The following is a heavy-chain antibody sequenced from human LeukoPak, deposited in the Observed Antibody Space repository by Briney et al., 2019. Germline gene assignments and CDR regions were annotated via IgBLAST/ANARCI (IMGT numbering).Heavy chain of an antibody. D-gene: IGHD4-17*01. J-gene: IGHJ3*02. Sequence: GGSLRLSCAASGFTFSSYSMNWARQAPGKGLEWVSYISSSSNTIYYADSVEGRFTISRDNAKNSLYLQMNSLRAEDTAVYYCARREGTTWAFDIWGRGTMVTVSS. CDR3: ARREGTTWAFDI. V-gene: IGHV3-48*04. CDR2: ISSSSNTI. CDR1: GFTFSSYS.